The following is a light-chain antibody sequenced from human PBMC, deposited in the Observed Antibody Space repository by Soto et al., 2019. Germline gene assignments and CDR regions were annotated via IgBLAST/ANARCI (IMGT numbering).Light chain of an antibody. CDR3: CSYAGSSTSVV. CDR2: EGS. J-gene: IGLJ2*01. CDR1: SSDVGSYNL. V-gene: IGLV2-23*01. Sequence: QSVLTQPASVSGSPGQSITISCTGTSSDVGSYNLVSWYQQHPGKAPKLMIYEGSKRPSGVSNRFSGSKSGNTASLTISGLQAEAEADYYCCSYAGSSTSVVFGGGTKLTVL.